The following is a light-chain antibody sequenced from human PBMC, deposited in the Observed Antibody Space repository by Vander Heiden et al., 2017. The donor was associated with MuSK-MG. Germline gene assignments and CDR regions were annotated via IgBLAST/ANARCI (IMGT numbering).Light chain of an antibody. J-gene: IGKJ4*01. CDR2: AAS. CDR3: QQDGTSVT. Sequence: EIVLTQSPGTLSLSPGERATLSCRASQTIDSSYLAWYRQRPGQAPSLLIYAASSRTTGTPDRFSGRGSGTDFTLNSTRVEPEDFAVYYCQQDGTSVTFGGGTKVEIK. CDR1: QTIDSSY. V-gene: IGKV3-20*01.